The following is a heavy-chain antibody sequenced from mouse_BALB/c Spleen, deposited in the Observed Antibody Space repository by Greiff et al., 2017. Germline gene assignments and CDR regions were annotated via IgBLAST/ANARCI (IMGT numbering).Heavy chain of an antibody. V-gene: IGHV5-17*02. CDR2: ISSGSSTI. CDR3: ARATAYGNYAYYAMDY. Sequence: EVMLVESGGGLVQPGGSRKLSCAASGFTFSSFGMHWVRQAPEKGLEWVAYISSGSSTIYYADTVKGRFTISRDNPKNTLFLQMTSLRSEDTAMYYCARATAYGNYAYYAMDYWGQGTSVTVSS. CDR1: GFTFSSFG. J-gene: IGHJ4*01. D-gene: IGHD2-1*01.